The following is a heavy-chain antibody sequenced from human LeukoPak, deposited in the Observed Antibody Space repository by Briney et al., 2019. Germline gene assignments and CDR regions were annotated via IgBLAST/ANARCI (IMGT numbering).Heavy chain of an antibody. CDR2: IYTSGST. Sequence: SETLSLTCSVSGGSISSYYWSWIRQPAGKGLEWIGRIYTSGSTNYNPSLKSRVTMSVDTSKNQFSLKLSSVTAADTAVYYCARGRQSVVVPAAIWGGYYGMDVWGQGTTVTVSS. CDR3: ARGRQSVVVPAAIWGGYYGMDV. V-gene: IGHV4-4*07. J-gene: IGHJ6*02. D-gene: IGHD2-2*02. CDR1: GGSISSYY.